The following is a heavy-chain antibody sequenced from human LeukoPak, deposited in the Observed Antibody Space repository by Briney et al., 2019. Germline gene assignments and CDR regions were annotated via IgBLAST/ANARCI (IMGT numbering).Heavy chain of an antibody. J-gene: IGHJ3*02. Sequence: SETLSLTCTVSGGSISSYYWSWIRQPPGKGLEWIGYIYYSGSTNYNPSLKSRVTISVDTSKNQFSLKLSSVTAADTAVYYCASLRFGELWGAFDIWGQGTMVTVSS. CDR3: ASLRFGELWGAFDI. CDR2: IYYSGST. CDR1: GGSISSYY. V-gene: IGHV4-59*01. D-gene: IGHD3-10*01.